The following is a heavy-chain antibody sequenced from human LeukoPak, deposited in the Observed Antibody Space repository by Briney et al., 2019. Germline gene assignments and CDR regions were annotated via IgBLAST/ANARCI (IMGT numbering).Heavy chain of an antibody. CDR1: GFTFSSYA. V-gene: IGHV3-64D*06. CDR3: VKAGNYDILTGYYNVPPFDY. D-gene: IGHD3-9*01. J-gene: IGHJ4*02. Sequence: PGGSLRLSCSASGFTFSSYAMHWVRQAQANGLEYVSPISSNGGSTYYADSVKGRFTISRDNSKNTLYLQMSSLRAEDTAVYYCVKAGNYDILTGYYNVPPFDYWGQGTLVTVSS. CDR2: ISSNGGST.